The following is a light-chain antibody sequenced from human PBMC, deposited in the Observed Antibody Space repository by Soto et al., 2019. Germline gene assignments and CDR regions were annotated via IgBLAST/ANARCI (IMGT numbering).Light chain of an antibody. Sequence: EIVLTQSPGTLSLSPGERATLSGRASQSVSSSYLAWYQQKPGQAPRLLIYGASSRATVIPDRFSGSGSGTDFTLTISRLEPEDFAVYYCQQYGSSPSWTFGQGTKVDIK. CDR2: GAS. V-gene: IGKV3-20*01. CDR1: QSVSSSY. CDR3: QQYGSSPSWT. J-gene: IGKJ1*01.